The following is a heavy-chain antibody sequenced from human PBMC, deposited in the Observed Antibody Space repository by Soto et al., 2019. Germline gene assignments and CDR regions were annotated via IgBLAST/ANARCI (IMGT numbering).Heavy chain of an antibody. V-gene: IGHV3-23*01. D-gene: IGHD3-22*01. J-gene: IGHJ5*02. CDR3: AKPPYYYDSSGYYYGYNWFDP. CDR1: GFTFSSYA. CDR2: ISGTGTTT. Sequence: GVSLRLSCAAAGFTFSSYAMTWVRQAPGKGLEWVSTISGTGTTTYYADSVKGRFTISRDNSKNTLYLQMNSLRAEDTAVYYCAKPPYYYDSSGYYYGYNWFDPWGQGTLVTVSS.